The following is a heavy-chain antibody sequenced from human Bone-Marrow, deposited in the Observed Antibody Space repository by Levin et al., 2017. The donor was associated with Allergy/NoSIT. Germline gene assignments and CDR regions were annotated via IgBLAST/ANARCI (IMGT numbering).Heavy chain of an antibody. Sequence: TGGSLRLSCVASGLTASRSGIHWVRQAPGRGLQWVAVISQDGSEKYYGASVKGRFTISRDNSRDTVYLQMKTLRPDDTAVYYCARDVDPDYYFEYWGQGTLVTVSS. CDR3: ARDVDPDYYFEY. V-gene: IGHV3-30*03. D-gene: IGHD4/OR15-4a*01. CDR2: ISQDGSEK. J-gene: IGHJ4*02. CDR1: GLTASRSG.